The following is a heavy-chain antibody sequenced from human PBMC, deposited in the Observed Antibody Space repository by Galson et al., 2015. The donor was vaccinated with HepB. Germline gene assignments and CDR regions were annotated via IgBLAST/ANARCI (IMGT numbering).Heavy chain of an antibody. J-gene: IGHJ4*02. CDR2: ISGSGGRA. CDR1: GFTFSSYA. V-gene: IGHV3-23*01. D-gene: IGHD2-15*01. Sequence: SLRLSCAASGFTFSSYAMSWVRQAPGKGLEWVAAISGSGGRAYYADSVKGRVTISRDNSKNTLYLQMNSLRAEDTAGYYCVKNHSHTFSASPAIDYWGRGTLVTVSS. CDR3: VKNHSHTFSASPAIDY.